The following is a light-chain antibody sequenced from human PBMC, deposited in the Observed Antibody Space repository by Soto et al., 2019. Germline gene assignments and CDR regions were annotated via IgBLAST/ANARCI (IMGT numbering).Light chain of an antibody. CDR2: RDS. CDR3: AAWDGSLRALL. Sequence: QSVLTQPPSGSGTPGQRVTISCSGNSSNIGSNSVYWYQQFPGTAPKLLIYRDSQRPSGVPDRFSGSKSGTSASLAISGLRSEDEADYHCAAWDGSLRALLFGGGTKVTVL. CDR1: SSNIGSNS. J-gene: IGLJ2*01. V-gene: IGLV1-47*01.